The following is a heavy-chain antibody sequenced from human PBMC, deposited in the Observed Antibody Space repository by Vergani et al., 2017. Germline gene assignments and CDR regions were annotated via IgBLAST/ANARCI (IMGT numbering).Heavy chain of an antibody. J-gene: IGHJ4*02. CDR1: GGSISSYY. Sequence: QVQLQESGPGLVKPSETLSLTCTVSGGSISSYYWSWIRQPAGKGLEWIGRIYTSGSTNYNPSLKSRVTMSVDTSKSQFSLKLSSVTAADTAVYYCARGGMVRGVIRYYFDYWGQGTLVTVSS. D-gene: IGHD3-10*01. CDR3: ARGGMVRGVIRYYFDY. CDR2: IYTSGST. V-gene: IGHV4-4*07.